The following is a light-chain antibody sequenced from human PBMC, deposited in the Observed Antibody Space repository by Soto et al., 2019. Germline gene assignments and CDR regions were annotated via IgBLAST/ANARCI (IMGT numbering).Light chain of an antibody. V-gene: IGLV2-14*01. Sequence: QSALTQPASVSGSPGQSITISCTGTSSDVGGYNYVSWYQQHPGKAPKLMIYDVSXRPSGVSNRFSGSKSGNTXSLTISGXXXXXXADYYCSSYTSSSTRVFGGGTKLTVL. CDR1: SSDVGGYNY. CDR2: DVS. CDR3: SSYTSSSTRV. J-gene: IGLJ2*01.